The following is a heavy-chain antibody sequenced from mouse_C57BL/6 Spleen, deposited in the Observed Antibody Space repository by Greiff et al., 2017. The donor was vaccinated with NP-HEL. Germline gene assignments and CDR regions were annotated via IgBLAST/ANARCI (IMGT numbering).Heavy chain of an antibody. D-gene: IGHD2-4*01. CDR2: IYPRSGNT. CDR1: GYTFTSYG. CDR3: ARGEDYDVFAY. V-gene: IGHV1-81*01. Sequence: VQLVESGAELARPGASVKLSCKASGYTFTSYGISWVKQRTGQGLEWIGEIYPRSGNTYYNEKFKGKATLTADKSSSTAYMELRSLTSEDSAVYFCARGEDYDVFAYWGQGTLVTVSA. J-gene: IGHJ3*01.